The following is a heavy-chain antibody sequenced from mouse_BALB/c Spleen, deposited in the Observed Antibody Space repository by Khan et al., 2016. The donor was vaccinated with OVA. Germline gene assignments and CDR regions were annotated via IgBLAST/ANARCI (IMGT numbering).Heavy chain of an antibody. Sequence: EVELVESGGDLVQPGGSRKLSCAASGFTFSSYGMHWVRQAPGKGLEWVAYISGDSNTIYYADTVKGRFTISRDNPRNTLFLQMTSLMSEDTAMYYCATSYFYGYYFDYWGPGTTLTVSS. J-gene: IGHJ2*01. CDR3: ATSYFYGYYFDY. D-gene: IGHD1-1*01. V-gene: IGHV5-17*02. CDR2: ISGDSNTI. CDR1: GFTFSSYG.